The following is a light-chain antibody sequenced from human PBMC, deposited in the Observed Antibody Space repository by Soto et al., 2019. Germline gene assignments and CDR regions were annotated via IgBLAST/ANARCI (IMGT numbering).Light chain of an antibody. V-gene: IGLV2-14*01. CDR3: SSYTSSSTYV. J-gene: IGLJ1*01. CDR2: EVY. Sequence: QSALTQPASVSGSPGQSITISCTGPNSDVGGYNYVSWHQQHPGKAPKLIIYEVYYRPSGVSNRFSGSKSGNTASLTISGLQAEDEADYYCSSYTSSSTYVFGTGTKLTVL. CDR1: NSDVGGYNY.